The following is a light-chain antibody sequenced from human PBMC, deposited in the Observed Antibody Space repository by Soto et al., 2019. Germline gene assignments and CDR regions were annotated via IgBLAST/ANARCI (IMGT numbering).Light chain of an antibody. V-gene: IGKV1-39*01. CDR2: DAS. CDR3: QQSYSTHWT. CDR1: QSISNH. J-gene: IGKJ1*01. Sequence: DIQMTQSPSSLSASVEDRVIITCRASQSISNHLNWYQQKPGKAPNLLIYDASSLQSGVSSRFSGGGSGTDFTLTISSLQPEDFATYYCQQSYSTHWTCGQGTKGDIK.